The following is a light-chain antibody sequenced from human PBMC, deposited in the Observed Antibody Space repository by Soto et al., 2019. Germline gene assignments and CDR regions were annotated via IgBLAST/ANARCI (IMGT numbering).Light chain of an antibody. J-gene: IGLJ1*01. CDR3: ASYTTSSTYV. CDR2: DVS. Sequence: QSVLTQPASVSGSPGQSIAISCTGTSSDVGGFNYVSWYQQHPGKAPKFMIYDVSSRPSGVSDRFSGSKSGNTASLTISGLQAEXEADYYCASYTTSSTYVFGTGTKVTVL. V-gene: IGLV2-14*03. CDR1: SSDVGGFNY.